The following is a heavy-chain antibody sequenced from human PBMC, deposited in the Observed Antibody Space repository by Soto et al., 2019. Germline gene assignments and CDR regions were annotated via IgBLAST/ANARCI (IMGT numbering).Heavy chain of an antibody. J-gene: IGHJ4*02. Sequence: QVQLQESGPGLVKPSETLSLTCTVSGGSISSYYWSWIRQPPGKGLEWIGYIYYSGSTNYNPSLKARXXMXVXXSKTQFSLKLSSVTAADTAVYYCASVRIASNDFDYWGQGTLVTVSS. V-gene: IGHV4-59*01. CDR3: ASVRIASNDFDY. D-gene: IGHD2-15*01. CDR2: IYYSGST. CDR1: GGSISSYY.